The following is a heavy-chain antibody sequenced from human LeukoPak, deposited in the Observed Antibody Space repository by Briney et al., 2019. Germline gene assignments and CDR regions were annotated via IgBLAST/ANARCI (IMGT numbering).Heavy chain of an antibody. D-gene: IGHD6-19*01. CDR1: GFTFNPYT. V-gene: IGHV3-48*01. CDR2: ISGSSGII. CDR3: AKRIPDSSGWYYFDY. J-gene: IGHJ4*02. Sequence: GGSLRLSCAASGFTFNPYTMNWVRQAPGKGLEWVSYISGSSGIIDYADSVRGRFTISRDNAKNSLYLQMNSLRAEDTAVYYCAKRIPDSSGWYYFDYWGQGTLVTVSS.